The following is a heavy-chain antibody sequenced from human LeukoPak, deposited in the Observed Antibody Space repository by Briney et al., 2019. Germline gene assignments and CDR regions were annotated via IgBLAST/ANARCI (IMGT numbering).Heavy chain of an antibody. J-gene: IGHJ4*02. V-gene: IGHV3-33*01. D-gene: IGHD1-26*01. CDR2: IWPDGSNK. Sequence: GGSLRLSCAAAGFTFSNYGLHWVRQAPGKGLEWVAVIWPDGSNKYYAGSVKGRFTISRDDSKNTLYLQMNSLRAEDSAVYYCSRASGSFDYWGQGTLVTVSS. CDR1: GFTFSNYG. CDR3: SRASGSFDY.